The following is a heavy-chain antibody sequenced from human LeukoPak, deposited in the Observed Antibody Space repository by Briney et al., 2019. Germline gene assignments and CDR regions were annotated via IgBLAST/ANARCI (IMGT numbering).Heavy chain of an antibody. CDR2: ISYDARIT. V-gene: IGHV3-30*04. CDR3: ARDSPRTGP. D-gene: IGHD1-1*01. J-gene: IGHJ5*02. Sequence: GGSLRLSCAASGFTFNSYAMHWVRQTPGKGLEWVAVISYDARITYYADSVKGRFTISRDNARNTLYLQMNNLRDEDTAVYYCARDSPRTGPWGQGTLVTVSS. CDR1: GFTFNSYA.